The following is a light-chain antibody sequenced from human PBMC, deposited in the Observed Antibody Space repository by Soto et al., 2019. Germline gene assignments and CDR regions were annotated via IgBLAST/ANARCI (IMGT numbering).Light chain of an antibody. V-gene: IGKV3-15*01. CDR1: QGIGST. J-gene: IGKJ4*01. Sequence: EIVMTQSPATLSVSPGEGATPSCRASQGIGSTLAWYQQKPGQTPRLLIYDTSIRATGVPARFRGSASGTEFTLTITSLQSEDFAVYYCQHYANWPLTFGGGTKV. CDR2: DTS. CDR3: QHYANWPLT.